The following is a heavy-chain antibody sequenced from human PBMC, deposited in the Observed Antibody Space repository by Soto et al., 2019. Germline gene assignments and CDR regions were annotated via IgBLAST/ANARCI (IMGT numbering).Heavy chain of an antibody. Sequence: QLQLQESGSGLVKPSQTLSLTCAVSGGSISSGGYSWSWIRQPPGKGLEWIGYIYHSGSTYYNPSLKSRVTISVDRSKNQFSLNLRSVTAADTAVYYCARGCRYYYDSSGKNWFDPWGQGTLVTVSS. V-gene: IGHV4-30-2*01. CDR3: ARGCRYYYDSSGKNWFDP. J-gene: IGHJ5*02. CDR2: IYHSGST. D-gene: IGHD3-22*01. CDR1: GGSISSGGYS.